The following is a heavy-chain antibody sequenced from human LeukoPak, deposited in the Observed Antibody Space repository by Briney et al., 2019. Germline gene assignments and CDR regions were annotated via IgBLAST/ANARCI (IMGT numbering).Heavy chain of an antibody. Sequence: SETLSLTCTVSGGSISSSSYYWGWIRQPPGKGLEWIGSIYYSGSTYYNPSLKSRVTISVDTSKNQSSLKLSSVTAADTAVYYCASMGYYYDSSGYGYFDYWGQGTLVTVSS. V-gene: IGHV4-39*01. J-gene: IGHJ4*02. D-gene: IGHD3-22*01. CDR1: GGSISSSSYY. CDR3: ASMGYYYDSSGYGYFDY. CDR2: IYYSGST.